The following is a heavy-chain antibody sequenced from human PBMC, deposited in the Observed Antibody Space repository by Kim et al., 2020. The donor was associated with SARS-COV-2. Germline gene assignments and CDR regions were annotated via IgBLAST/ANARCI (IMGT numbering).Heavy chain of an antibody. CDR3: ARRGYSYGYAAFDI. V-gene: IGHV4-59*08. CDR2: IYYSGST. CDR1: SGSISSYY. D-gene: IGHD5-18*01. J-gene: IGHJ3*02. Sequence: SETLSLTCTVSSGSISSYYWSWIRQPPGKGLEWIGYIYYSGSTNYNPSLKSRVTISVDTSKNQFSLKLSSVTAADTAVYYCARRGYSYGYAAFDIWGQGT.